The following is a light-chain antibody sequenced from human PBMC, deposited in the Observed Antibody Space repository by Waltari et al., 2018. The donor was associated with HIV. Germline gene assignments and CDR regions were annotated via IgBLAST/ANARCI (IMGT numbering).Light chain of an antibody. CDR2: DNN. Sequence: QSVLTQPPSVSAAPGQKVTIPCSGSSSNIGKNYVSWYQQPPGTAPKLLIYDNNTRPSGIPDRFSGSKSGTSATLGITGLQTGDEADYYCGTWDSSLSAGGVFGGGTKLTVL. V-gene: IGLV1-51*01. CDR3: GTWDSSLSAGGV. CDR1: SSNIGKNY. J-gene: IGLJ2*01.